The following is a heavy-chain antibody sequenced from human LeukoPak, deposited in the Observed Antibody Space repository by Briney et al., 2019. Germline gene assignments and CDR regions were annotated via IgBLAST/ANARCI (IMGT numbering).Heavy chain of an antibody. J-gene: IGHJ4*02. CDR1: GFTFDDCA. D-gene: IGHD6-6*01. CDR2: ISWNSGSI. V-gene: IGHV3-9*03. CDR3: AKDPRVAARPGNYFDY. Sequence: GGSLRLSCAASGFTFDDCAMHWVRQAPGKGLEWVSGISWNSGSIGYADSVKGRFTISRDNAKNSLYLQMNSLRAEDMAVYYCAKDPRVAARPGNYFDYWGQGTLVTVSS.